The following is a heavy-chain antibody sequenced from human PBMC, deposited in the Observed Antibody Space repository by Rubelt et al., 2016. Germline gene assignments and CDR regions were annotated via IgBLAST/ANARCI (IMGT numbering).Heavy chain of an antibody. CDR2: IIPIFGTA. CDR3: ASPPYDILTGYDYYYGMDV. J-gene: IGHJ6*02. Sequence: QVQLVQSGAEVKKPGSSVKVSCKASGGTFSSYAISWVRQAPGQGLEWMGGIIPIFGTANYAQKFQGRVTITADKSTGTAYRELSSLRSEDTAVYYCASPPYDILTGYDYYYGMDVWGQGTTVTVSS. D-gene: IGHD3-9*01. CDR1: GGTFSSYA. V-gene: IGHV1-69*06.